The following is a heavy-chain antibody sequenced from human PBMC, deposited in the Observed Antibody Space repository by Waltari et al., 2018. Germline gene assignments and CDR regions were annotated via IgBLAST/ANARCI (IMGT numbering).Heavy chain of an antibody. CDR2: INHSGST. Sequence: QVQLQQWGAGLLKPSETLSLTCAVYGGSFSGYYWSWIRQPPGKGLEWLGEINHSGSTNYNPSLKSRVTISVDTSKNQFSLKLSSVTAADTAVYYCARERVWDYYYYGMDVWGQGTTVTVSS. V-gene: IGHV4-34*01. J-gene: IGHJ6*02. CDR1: GGSFSGYY. D-gene: IGHD7-27*01. CDR3: ARERVWDYYYYGMDV.